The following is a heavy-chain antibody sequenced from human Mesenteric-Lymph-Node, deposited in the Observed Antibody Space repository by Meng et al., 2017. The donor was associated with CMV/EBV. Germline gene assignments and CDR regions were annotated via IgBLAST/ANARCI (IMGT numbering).Heavy chain of an antibody. V-gene: IGHV3-9*01. CDR3: ASSLRALGGMDV. CDR2: ISWNSGTI. Sequence: SLKISCAASGFTFDDYAMHWVRQAPGKGLKWVSDISWNSGTIDYADSVKGRFTISRDNAKNSLYLQMNSLRAEDTAVYYCASSLRALGGMDVWGQGTTVTVSS. CDR1: GFTFDDYA. D-gene: IGHD4-17*01. J-gene: IGHJ6*02.